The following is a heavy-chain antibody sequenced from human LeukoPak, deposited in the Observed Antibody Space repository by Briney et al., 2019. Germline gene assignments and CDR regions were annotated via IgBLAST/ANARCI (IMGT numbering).Heavy chain of an antibody. CDR1: GFTFSSYG. Sequence: PGRSLRLSCAASGFTFSSYGMHWVRQAPGKGLEWVAVIWCDGNNKYYADFVKGRFTISRDNSKNTLYLQLNSLRAEDTAVYNCARDRGSREDGMDVWGQGTTVTVSS. CDR3: ARDRGSREDGMDV. CDR2: IWCDGNNK. J-gene: IGHJ6*02. D-gene: IGHD1-26*01. V-gene: IGHV3-33*01.